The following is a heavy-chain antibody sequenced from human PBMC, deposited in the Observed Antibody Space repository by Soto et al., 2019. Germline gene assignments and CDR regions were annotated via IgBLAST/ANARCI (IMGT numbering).Heavy chain of an antibody. V-gene: IGHV1-69*12. CDR3: ARLAWGVAGTVGIYYYYGMDV. Sequence: QVQLVQSGAEVKKPGSSVKVSCKASGGTFSSYAISWVRQAPGQGLEWMGGIIPIFGTANYAQKFQGRVTITADESTSTAYMELSSLRSEDTAVYYCARLAWGVAGTVGIYYYYGMDVWGQGTTVTVSS. D-gene: IGHD6-19*01. CDR1: GGTFSSYA. CDR2: IIPIFGTA. J-gene: IGHJ6*02.